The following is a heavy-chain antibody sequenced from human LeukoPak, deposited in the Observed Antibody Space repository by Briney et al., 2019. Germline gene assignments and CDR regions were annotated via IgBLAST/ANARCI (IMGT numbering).Heavy chain of an antibody. Sequence: GASVKVSCKASGYSFTSYTIHWVRQAPGQGLEWVGIINPTDGSAGFAQKFQGRVTMTRDMSTSTVYMEVRSLRSEDTAVYYCARGHGSGYINWFDPWGQGTLVTVSS. CDR1: GYSFTSYT. CDR3: ARGHGSGYINWFDP. V-gene: IGHV1-46*01. J-gene: IGHJ5*02. D-gene: IGHD3-10*01. CDR2: INPTDGSA.